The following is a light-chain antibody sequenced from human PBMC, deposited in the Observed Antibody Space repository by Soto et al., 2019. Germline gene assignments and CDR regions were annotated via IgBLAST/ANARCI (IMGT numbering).Light chain of an antibody. Sequence: DVLMTQSPSSPSASVGDRVTITCQASQDINNYLNWYQQKPGEAPKLLIHDASNLETGVPLRFSGSGSGTEFTFTISSLQPEDIATYYCQQCDNLPYTFGQGTKLEMK. CDR1: QDINNY. V-gene: IGKV1-33*01. CDR2: DAS. CDR3: QQCDNLPYT. J-gene: IGKJ2*01.